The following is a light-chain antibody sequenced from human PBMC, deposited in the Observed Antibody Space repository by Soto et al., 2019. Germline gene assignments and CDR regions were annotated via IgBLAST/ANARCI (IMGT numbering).Light chain of an antibody. Sequence: QSVLTQPPSVSGAPGQRVTISCTGSSSNIGAGYDVHWYQQFPGTAPKLLIYANNNRPSGVPDRFSASKSGTSASLAITGLPADDDADYSCRSHDPNLRGVCGTGTKRPVL. CDR2: ANN. J-gene: IGLJ1*01. CDR1: SSNIGAGYD. CDR3: RSHDPNLRGV. V-gene: IGLV1-40*01.